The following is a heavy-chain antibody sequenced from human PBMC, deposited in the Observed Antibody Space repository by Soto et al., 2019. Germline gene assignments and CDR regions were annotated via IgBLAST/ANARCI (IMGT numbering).Heavy chain of an antibody. CDR1: GYTFTSYG. V-gene: IGHV1-18*01. CDR2: ISAYNGNT. Sequence: ASVKVSCKASGYTFTSYGISWVRQAPGQGLEWMGWISAYNGNTNYAQKLQGRVTMTTDTSTSTAYMELRSLRSDDTAVYYCASSIGYCSGGSCYRDWGQGTLVTVSS. D-gene: IGHD2-15*01. CDR3: ASSIGYCSGGSCYRD. J-gene: IGHJ1*01.